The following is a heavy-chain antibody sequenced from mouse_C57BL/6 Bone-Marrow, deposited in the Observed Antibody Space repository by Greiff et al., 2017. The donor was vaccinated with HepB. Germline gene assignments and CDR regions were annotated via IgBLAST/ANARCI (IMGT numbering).Heavy chain of an antibody. V-gene: IGHV1-69*01. J-gene: IGHJ3*01. D-gene: IGHD2-4*01. Sequence: QVQLQQSGAELVMPGASVKLSCKASGYTFTSYWMHWVKQRPGQGLEWIGDIDPSDSYTNYNQKFKGKSTLTVDKSSSTAYMQLSSLTSEDSAVYYCARSAITRFAYWGQGTLVTVSA. CDR2: IDPSDSYT. CDR3: ARSAITRFAY. CDR1: GYTFTSYW.